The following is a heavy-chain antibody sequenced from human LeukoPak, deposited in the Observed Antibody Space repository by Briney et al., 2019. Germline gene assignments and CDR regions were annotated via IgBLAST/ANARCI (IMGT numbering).Heavy chain of an antibody. J-gene: IGHJ4*02. D-gene: IGHD1-26*01. Sequence: GGSLRLSCAASGFTFTAHGMHWVRQAPGKGLEWVALIWYDGSKAYYADSVRGRFTISRDNAKNSLFLQMNSLRAEDTAVYYCARDGWELLRFTTNYYFDYWGQGTLVTVSS. V-gene: IGHV3-33*01. CDR2: IWYDGSKA. CDR1: GFTFTAHG. CDR3: ARDGWELLRFTTNYYFDY.